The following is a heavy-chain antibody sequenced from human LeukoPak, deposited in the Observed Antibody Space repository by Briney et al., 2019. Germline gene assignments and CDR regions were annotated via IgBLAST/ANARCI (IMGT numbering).Heavy chain of an antibody. Sequence: PGGSLRLSCAASGFTFSSYGMHWVRQAPGKGLEWVAVISYDGSNKYYADSVKGRFTISRDNSKNTLYLQMNSLRAEDTAVYYCAKDLSYYCSSTSCYFPYFDYWGQGTPVTVSS. CDR3: AKDLSYYCSSTSCYFPYFDY. CDR1: GFTFSSYG. D-gene: IGHD2-2*01. CDR2: ISYDGSNK. J-gene: IGHJ4*02. V-gene: IGHV3-30*18.